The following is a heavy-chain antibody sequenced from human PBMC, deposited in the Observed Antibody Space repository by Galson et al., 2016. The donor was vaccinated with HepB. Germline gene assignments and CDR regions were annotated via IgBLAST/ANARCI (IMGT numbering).Heavy chain of an antibody. CDR1: DGSFSGYY. Sequence: SETLSLTCAVYDGSFSGYYWSWIRQCPGQGLVWIGEINHDGSTNYNPSLKSRVTMSVDTSKIQFSLKLRSVTAADTGVYYCARRGLQFLEGLFPFDPWGPGTLVTVSS. J-gene: IGHJ5*02. CDR2: INHDGST. CDR3: ARRGLQFLEGLFPFDP. D-gene: IGHD3-3*01. V-gene: IGHV4-34*01.